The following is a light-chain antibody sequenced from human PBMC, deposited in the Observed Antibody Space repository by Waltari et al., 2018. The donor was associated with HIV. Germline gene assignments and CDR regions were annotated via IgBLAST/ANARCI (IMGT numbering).Light chain of an antibody. CDR2: EVN. CDR3: CSYAGDSNYV. J-gene: IGLJ1*01. V-gene: IGLV2-23*02. Sequence: QSALTQPASVSGSLGQSISISCLGSSSDLGLYNLFSWYQVSPGKAPKLIIHEVNKRPSGVSDRFSGSKSGKTASLTISGLQTEDEADYYCCSYAGDSNYVFGTGTKVTV. CDR1: SSDLGLYNL.